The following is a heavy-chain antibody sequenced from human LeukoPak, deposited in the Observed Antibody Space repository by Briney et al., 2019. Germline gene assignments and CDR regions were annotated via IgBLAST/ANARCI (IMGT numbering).Heavy chain of an antibody. CDR2: INPNSGGT. V-gene: IGHV1-2*02. J-gene: IGHJ4*02. CDR3: AREDSYGYYFDY. CDR1: GYTFTGYY. D-gene: IGHD5-18*01. Sequence: ASVKASCKASGYTFTGYYMHWVGQAPGQGLEWMGWINPNSGGTNYAQKFQGRVTMTRDTSISTAYMELSRLRSDDTAVYYCAREDSYGYYFDYWGQGTLVTVSS.